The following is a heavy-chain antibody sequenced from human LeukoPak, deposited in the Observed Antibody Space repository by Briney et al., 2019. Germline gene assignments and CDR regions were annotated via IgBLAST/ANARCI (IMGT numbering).Heavy chain of an antibody. CDR1: GGSISSYY. V-gene: IGHV4-59*01. CDR3: ARGSAARPYDY. CDR2: IYYSGST. J-gene: IGHJ4*02. D-gene: IGHD6-6*01. Sequence: PSETLSLTCTVSGGSISSYYWSWTRQPPGKGLEGIGYIYYSGSTNYNPSLKSRVTISVDTSKKQFSLKLSSVTAADTAVYYCARGSAARPYDYWGQGTLVTVSS.